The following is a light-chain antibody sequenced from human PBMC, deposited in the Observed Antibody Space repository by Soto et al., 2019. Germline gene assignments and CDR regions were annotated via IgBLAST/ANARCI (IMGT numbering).Light chain of an antibody. Sequence: QSVLTQPPSASGSPGQSVTISCTGTSSEVGGYNYVSWYQQHPGKAPKLMIYEVSKRPSGVPDRFSGSKSGNTASLTVSGLQAEDEADYYCSSHAGSKRVFGTGTKVTVL. J-gene: IGLJ1*01. CDR3: SSHAGSKRV. V-gene: IGLV2-8*01. CDR2: EVS. CDR1: SSEVGGYNY.